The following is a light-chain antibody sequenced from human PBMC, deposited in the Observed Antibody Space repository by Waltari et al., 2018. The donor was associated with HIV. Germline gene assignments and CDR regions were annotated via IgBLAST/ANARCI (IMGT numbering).Light chain of an antibody. J-gene: IGKJ2*01. CDR2: AAS. CDR1: QGISSY. CDR3: QQLNSYPNT. Sequence: DIQLTQSPSFLSASVGDRVSITCRASQGISSYLAWYQLKPGKAPKLLIYAASTLQSGVPSRFSGSGSGTEFTLTISSLQPEDFATYYCQQLNSYPNTFGPGTKLEIK. V-gene: IGKV1-9*01.